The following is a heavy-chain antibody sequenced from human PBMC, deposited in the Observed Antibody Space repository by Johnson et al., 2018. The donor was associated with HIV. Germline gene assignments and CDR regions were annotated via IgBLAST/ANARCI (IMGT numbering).Heavy chain of an antibody. CDR3: AKDASGGYSRAQSISDAFDI. D-gene: IGHD1-26*01. CDR1: GFTFSSYA. J-gene: IGHJ3*02. V-gene: IGHV3-30-3*01. Sequence: VQLVESGGGVVQPGRSLRLSCAASGFTFSSYAIHWVRQAPGKGLEWVAVISYDGTNKYSADSVKGRFTISRDNSKNTLYLQMNSLRTEDTALYYCAKDASGGYSRAQSISDAFDIWGQGTMVTVSS. CDR2: ISYDGTNK.